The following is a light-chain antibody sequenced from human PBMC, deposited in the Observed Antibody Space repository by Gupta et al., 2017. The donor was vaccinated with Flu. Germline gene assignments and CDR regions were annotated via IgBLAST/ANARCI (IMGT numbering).Light chain of an antibody. J-gene: IGKJ4*01. CDR1: QTISSY. V-gene: IGKV1-39*01. CDR2: AAA. CDR3: QQSYSNTTKLT. Sequence: DLTLTISPSSLSASVGYCVPLTCRAIQTISSYLNWYQQQPGTAPKLLIYAAARLQRGGPARLRGSGCGTDLALTISILQPQDVATDYWQQSYSNTTKLTFGGGTKVEIK.